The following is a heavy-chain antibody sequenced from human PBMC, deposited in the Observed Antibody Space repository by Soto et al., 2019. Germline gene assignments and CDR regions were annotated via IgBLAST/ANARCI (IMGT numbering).Heavy chain of an antibody. CDR1: GGSISSGGYY. Sequence: QVQLQESGPGLVKPSQTLSLTCTVSGGSISSGGYYWSWIRQHPGKRLEWIGYIYSSGSTYYNPSLKSRVTISVDTSKDQFSLKRCSASAADTAVYYCARGEDGSGSPWGMDVWGQGTKVTVSS. CDR3: ARGEDGSGSPWGMDV. J-gene: IGHJ6*02. CDR2: IYSSGST. D-gene: IGHD3-10*01. V-gene: IGHV4-31*03.